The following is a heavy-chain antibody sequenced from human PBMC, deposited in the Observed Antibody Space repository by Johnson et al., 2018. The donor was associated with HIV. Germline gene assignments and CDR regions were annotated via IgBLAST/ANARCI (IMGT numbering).Heavy chain of an antibody. V-gene: IGHV3-23*04. J-gene: IGHJ3*02. Sequence: VQLVESGGGVVRPGGSLRLSCAASGFTFDDYGMSWVRQAPGKGLEWVSGISGSGGSTYYADSVKGRFTISRDNSKNTLYVQMNSLRAEDTAIYHCARATSASGTDNDAFDIWGQGTMVTVSS. CDR3: ARATSASGTDNDAFDI. CDR2: ISGSGGST. CDR1: GFTFDDYG. D-gene: IGHD6-13*01.